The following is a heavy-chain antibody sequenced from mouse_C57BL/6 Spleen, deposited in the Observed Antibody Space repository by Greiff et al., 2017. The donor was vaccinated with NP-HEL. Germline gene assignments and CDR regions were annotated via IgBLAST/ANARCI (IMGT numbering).Heavy chain of an antibody. CDR2: INPNNGGT. CDR1: GYTFTDYN. Sequence: VQLQQSGPELVKPGASVKIPCKASGYTFTDYNMDWVKQSHGKSLEWIGDINPNNGGTIYNQKFKGKATLTVDKSSSTAYMELRSLTSEDTAVYYCARLYYDYRYWYFDVWGTGTTVTVSS. J-gene: IGHJ1*03. CDR3: ARLYYDYRYWYFDV. V-gene: IGHV1-18*01. D-gene: IGHD2-4*01.